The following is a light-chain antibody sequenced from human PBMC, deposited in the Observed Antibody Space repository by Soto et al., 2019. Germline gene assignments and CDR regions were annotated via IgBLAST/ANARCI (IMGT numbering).Light chain of an antibody. V-gene: IGKV3-15*01. Sequence: EIVMTQSPATLSVSPGERATLSCRASESVSSNLARYQLTPGQAPRLLIYGASSRATGIPARFSGSGSGTEFTLTISSFLSEDSSGSYCQLLIIWPSVHRFGQGTQPE. CDR2: GAS. CDR1: ESVSSN. J-gene: IGKJ2*03. CDR3: QLLIIWPSVHR.